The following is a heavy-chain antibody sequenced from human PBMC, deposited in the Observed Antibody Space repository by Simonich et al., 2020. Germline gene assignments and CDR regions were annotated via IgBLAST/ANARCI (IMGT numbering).Heavy chain of an antibody. CDR1: GGSISSYY. D-gene: IGHD3-16*01. CDR2: IYYSGST. CDR3: ARVKGGYYYYYMDV. Sequence: QVQLQESGPGLVKPSETLSLTCTVSGGSISSYYWSWIRQPPGKGLEWIGYIYYSGSTNYNPSLKSRVTISVDTSKNQFARKLSSVTAADTAVYYCARVKGGYYYYYMDVWGKGTTVTVSS. V-gene: IGHV4-59*12. J-gene: IGHJ6*03.